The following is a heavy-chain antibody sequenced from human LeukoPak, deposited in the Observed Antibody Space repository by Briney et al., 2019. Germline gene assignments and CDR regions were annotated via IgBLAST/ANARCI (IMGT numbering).Heavy chain of an antibody. CDR2: IQYDGSNK. V-gene: IGHV3-30*02. CDR3: AKAGYCSTTGCPDYYYMDV. J-gene: IGHJ6*03. CDR1: GFTFSSYA. Sequence: PGGSLRLSCAASGFTFSSYAMHWVRQAPGKGLEWVAFIQYDGSNKFYAGSVKGRFTISRDTSKNTLYLQMNSLRIEDSAMYYCAKAGYCSTTGCPDYYYMDVWGRGATVTVSS. D-gene: IGHD2-2*01.